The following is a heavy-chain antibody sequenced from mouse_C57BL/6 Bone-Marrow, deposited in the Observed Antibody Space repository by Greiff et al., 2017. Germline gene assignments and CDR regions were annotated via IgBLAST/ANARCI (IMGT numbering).Heavy chain of an antibody. CDR1: GYTFTDYY. Sequence: QVQLQQSGAELVRPGASVKLSCKASGYTFTDYYINWVKQRPGQGLEWIARIYPGSGNTYYNEKFKGKATLTAEKSSSTAYMQLSSLTSEDSAVYFCARKSNYLYYFDYWGQGTTLTVSS. D-gene: IGHD2-5*01. V-gene: IGHV1-76*01. CDR3: ARKSNYLYYFDY. CDR2: IYPGSGNT. J-gene: IGHJ2*01.